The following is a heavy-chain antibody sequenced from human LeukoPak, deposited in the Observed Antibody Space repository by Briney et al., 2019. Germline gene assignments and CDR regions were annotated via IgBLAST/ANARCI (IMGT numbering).Heavy chain of an antibody. CDR3: TTQGTSGTGRVDY. Sequence: KPGGSLRLSCVVSGATFSNAWMTWVRQAPGKGLEWVGRIKSKTDGGSADYAAPVKGRFTISRDDSKNTLYLQMNSLKTEDTAVYYCTTQGTSGTGRVDYWGQGTLVTVSS. V-gene: IGHV3-15*01. CDR1: GATFSNAW. CDR2: IKSKTDGGSA. J-gene: IGHJ4*02. D-gene: IGHD1/OR15-1a*01.